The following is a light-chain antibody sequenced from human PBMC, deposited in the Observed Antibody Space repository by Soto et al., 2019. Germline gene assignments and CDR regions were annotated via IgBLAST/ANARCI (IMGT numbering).Light chain of an antibody. V-gene: IGKV3-20*01. J-gene: IGKJ1*01. CDR1: QSVSSSS. CDR3: QQYGGSPRT. CDR2: DAS. Sequence: EIVLTQSPGTLSLSPGERATLSCRASQSVSSSSLDWYQQKRGQAPRLLIHDASTRATGIPDRFSGSGSGTDFTLTISSLEPEDFAVYYCQQYGGSPRTFGQGTKVEVK.